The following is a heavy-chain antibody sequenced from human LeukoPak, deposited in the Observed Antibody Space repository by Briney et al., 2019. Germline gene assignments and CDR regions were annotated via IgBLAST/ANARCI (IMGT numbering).Heavy chain of an antibody. CDR2: MNPNSGNT. CDR1: GYTFTSYD. J-gene: IGHJ6*03. Sequence: ASVKVSCKASGYTFTSYDINWVRQATGQGREWMGWMNPNSGNTGYAQKFQGRVTMTRNTSISTAYMELSSLRSEDTAVYYCAKGGLLLWFGELFVDYMDVWGKGTTVTVSS. D-gene: IGHD3-10*01. CDR3: AKGGLLLWFGELFVDYMDV. V-gene: IGHV1-8*01.